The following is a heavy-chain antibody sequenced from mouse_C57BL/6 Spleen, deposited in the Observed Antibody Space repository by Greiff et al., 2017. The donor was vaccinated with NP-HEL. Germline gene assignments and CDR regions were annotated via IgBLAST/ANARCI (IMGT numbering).Heavy chain of an antibody. Sequence: QVQLQQSGAELARPGASVKLSCKASGYTFTSYGMSWVKQRPGQGLEWIGEIYPRSGNTYYNEKFKGKATLTADKSSSTAYMELRSLTSEDSAVYFCARSDDGNSACFAYWGQGTLVTVSA. V-gene: IGHV1-81*01. CDR1: GYTFTSYG. J-gene: IGHJ3*01. D-gene: IGHD2-1*01. CDR2: IYPRSGNT. CDR3: ARSDDGNSACFAY.